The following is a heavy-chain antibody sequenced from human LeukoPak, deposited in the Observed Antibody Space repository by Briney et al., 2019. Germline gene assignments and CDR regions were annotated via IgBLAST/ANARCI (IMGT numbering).Heavy chain of an antibody. Sequence: PGGSLRLSCAASGFTFDDYAMHWVRQAPGKGLEWVSGISWNSGSIGYADSVKGRFTISRDNAKNSLYLQMNSLRAEDTALYYCAKACSGGSCYSDRIYYFDHWGQGTLVTVSS. CDR1: GFTFDDYA. D-gene: IGHD2-15*01. J-gene: IGHJ4*02. CDR3: AKACSGGSCYSDRIYYFDH. V-gene: IGHV3-9*01. CDR2: ISWNSGSI.